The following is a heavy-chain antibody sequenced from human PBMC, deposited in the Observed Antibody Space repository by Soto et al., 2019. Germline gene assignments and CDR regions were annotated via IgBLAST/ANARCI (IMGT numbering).Heavy chain of an antibody. D-gene: IGHD2-8*01. J-gene: IGHJ4*02. Sequence: SVKVSCKASGYTFTSYGISWVRQAPGQGLEWMGGIIPIFGTANYAQKFQGRVTITAAESTSTAYMELSSLRSEDTAVYYCARGTDVPFDYWGQGTLVTVSS. V-gene: IGHV1-69*13. CDR2: IIPIFGTA. CDR3: ARGTDVPFDY. CDR1: GYTFTSYG.